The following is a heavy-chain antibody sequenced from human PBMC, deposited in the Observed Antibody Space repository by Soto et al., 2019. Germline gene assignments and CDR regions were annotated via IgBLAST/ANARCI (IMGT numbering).Heavy chain of an antibody. CDR2: INPNSGGT. Sequence: ASVKVSCKASGYTFTGYYMHWVRQAPGQGLEWMGWINPNSGGTNYAQKFQGWVTMTTDTSTSTAYMELRSLRSDDTAVYYCARGGDDSSGYYNSMPYSLDYWGQGTLVTVSS. CDR1: GYTFTGYY. J-gene: IGHJ4*02. V-gene: IGHV1-2*04. D-gene: IGHD3-22*01. CDR3: ARGGDDSSGYYNSMPYSLDY.